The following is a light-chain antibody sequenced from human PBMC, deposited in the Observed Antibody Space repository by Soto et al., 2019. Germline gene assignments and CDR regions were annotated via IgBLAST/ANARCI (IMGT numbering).Light chain of an antibody. CDR1: SSNIGTHP. Sequence: QSVVTQPPSASGTPGQGVSISCSGSSSNIGTHPVNWYQQVPGRAPKLLISNTNQRPSGVPDRFSASKSGTSASLAITGLQSEDEADYHCASWDATLSGVVFGGGTKVTVL. V-gene: IGLV1-44*01. CDR3: ASWDATLSGVV. J-gene: IGLJ2*01. CDR2: NTN.